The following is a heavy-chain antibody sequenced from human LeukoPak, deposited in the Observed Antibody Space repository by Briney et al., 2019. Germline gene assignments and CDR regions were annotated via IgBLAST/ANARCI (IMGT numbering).Heavy chain of an antibody. D-gene: IGHD3-3*01. CDR1: GFTFSSYA. V-gene: IGHV3-64*01. CDR3: ARGQHYDFWSGYSLYGMDV. CDR2: ISSNGGST. Sequence: PGGSLRLSYAASGFTFSSYAMHWVRQAPGKGLEYVSAISSNGGSTYYANSVKGRFTISRDNSKNTLYLQMGSLRAEDMAVYYCARGQHYDFWSGYSLYGMDVWGQGTTVTVSS. J-gene: IGHJ6*02.